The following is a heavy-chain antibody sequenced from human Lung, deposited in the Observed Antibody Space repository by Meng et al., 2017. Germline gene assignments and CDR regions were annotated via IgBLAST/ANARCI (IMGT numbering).Heavy chain of an antibody. D-gene: IGHD4-11*01. V-gene: IGHV4-34*01. CDR2: INHSGST. J-gene: IGHJ4*02. CDR3: ARGPTTMAHDFDY. CDR1: GGSFSDYY. Sequence: QVQCTQWGAGLLKPSETLSLTCVVSGGSFSDYYWSWIRQPPGKGLEWIGEINHSGSTNYNPSLESRATISVDTSQNNLSLKLSSVTAADSAVYYCARGPTTMAHDFDYWGQGTLVTVSS.